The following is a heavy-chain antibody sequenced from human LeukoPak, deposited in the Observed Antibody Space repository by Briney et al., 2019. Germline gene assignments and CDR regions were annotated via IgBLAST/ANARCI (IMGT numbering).Heavy chain of an antibody. CDR3: ARATWIQLWLRFDY. D-gene: IGHD5-18*01. CDR2: ISYDGSNK. Sequence: GRSLRLFCAASGFTFSSYAMHWVRQAPGKGLEWVAVISYDGSNKYYADSVKGRFTISRDNSKNTLYLQMNSLRAEDTAVYYCARATWIQLWLRFDYWGQGTLVTVSS. V-gene: IGHV3-30*04. CDR1: GFTFSSYA. J-gene: IGHJ4*02.